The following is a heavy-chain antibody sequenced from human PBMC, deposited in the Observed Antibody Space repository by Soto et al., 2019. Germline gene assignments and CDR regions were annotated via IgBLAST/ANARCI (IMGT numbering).Heavy chain of an antibody. D-gene: IGHD3-10*01. CDR2: IYHSGST. CDR1: GGSISSGGYS. Sequence: QLQLQESGSGLVKPSQTLSLTCAVSGGSISSGGYSWSWIRQPPGKGLEWIGYIYHSGSTYYNPSLRRRVTISVDRSKNQFSLKLSSVTAADTAVYYCARYYGSGSLFDYWGQGTLVTVSS. CDR3: ARYYGSGSLFDY. J-gene: IGHJ4*02. V-gene: IGHV4-30-2*01.